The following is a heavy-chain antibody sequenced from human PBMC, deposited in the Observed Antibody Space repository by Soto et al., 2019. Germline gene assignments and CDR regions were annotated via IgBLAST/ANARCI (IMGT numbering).Heavy chain of an antibody. V-gene: IGHV4-34*01. Sequence: SETLSLTCAVYGGSFSCYYWSWIRQPPGKGLEWIGEINHSGSTNYNPSLKSRVTISVDTSKNQFSLKLSSVTAADTAVYYCARGIVIDSTTWYGMDVWGQGTTVTVSS. CDR2: INHSGST. CDR3: ARGIVIDSTTWYGMDV. CDR1: GGSFSCYY. J-gene: IGHJ6*02. D-gene: IGHD1-26*01.